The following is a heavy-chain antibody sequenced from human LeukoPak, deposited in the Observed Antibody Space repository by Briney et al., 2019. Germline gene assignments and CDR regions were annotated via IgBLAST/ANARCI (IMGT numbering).Heavy chain of an antibody. D-gene: IGHD6-13*01. CDR1: GGPISSSSYY. CDR3: ARGIAAAGNAFDI. V-gene: IGHV4-39*07. J-gene: IGHJ3*02. Sequence: PSETLSLTCTVSGGPISSSSYYWGWIRQPPGKGLEWIGSIYYSGSTYYNPSLKSRVTISVDTSKNQFSLKLSSVTAADTAVYYCARGIAAAGNAFDIWGQGTMVTVSS. CDR2: IYYSGST.